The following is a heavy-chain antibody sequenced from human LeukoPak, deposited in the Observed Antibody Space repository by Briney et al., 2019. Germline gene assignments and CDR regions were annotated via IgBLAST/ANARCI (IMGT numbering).Heavy chain of an antibody. CDR2: MYYGGSN. J-gene: IGHJ4*02. CDR1: GGSISSSSYY. Sequence: PSETLSLTCTVSGGSISSSSYYWGWIRQPPGKGLEWIESMYYGGSNYYNPSLKSRVTISVDTSKNQSSLKLSSVTAADTAVYFCARVTEKYYFDYWGQGTLVTVSS. CDR3: ARVTEKYYFDY. D-gene: IGHD2/OR15-2a*01. V-gene: IGHV4-39*07.